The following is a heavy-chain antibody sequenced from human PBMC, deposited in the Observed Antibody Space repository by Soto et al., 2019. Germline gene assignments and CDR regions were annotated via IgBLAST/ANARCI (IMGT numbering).Heavy chain of an antibody. D-gene: IGHD6-6*01. J-gene: IGHJ6*02. CDR2: ISRICGTA. CDR3: ARGYSSSMAPHYYGMDA. CDR1: GDTFSSYA. Sequence: SVKVSCKASGDTFSSYAISWVRQAPGQGLEWMGGISRICGTANYAQKFQGRVTITADESTSTAYMELSSLRSEDTAVYYCARGYSSSMAPHYYGMDAWGQGTTVTVSS. V-gene: IGHV1-69*13.